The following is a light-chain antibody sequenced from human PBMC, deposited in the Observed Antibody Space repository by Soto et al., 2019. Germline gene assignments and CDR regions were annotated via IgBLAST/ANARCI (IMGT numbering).Light chain of an antibody. V-gene: IGLV1-44*01. CDR2: STS. Sequence: QSVLTQPPSASGTPGQIVAISCSGSSSNIGSNTVTWYQQLPGTAPKLLIYSTSQRSSGVPGRFSGSKSGASASLSISGLQSEDEADYYCAAWDDRLGVYVFGTGTKVTVI. CDR3: AAWDDRLGVYV. J-gene: IGLJ1*01. CDR1: SSNIGSNT.